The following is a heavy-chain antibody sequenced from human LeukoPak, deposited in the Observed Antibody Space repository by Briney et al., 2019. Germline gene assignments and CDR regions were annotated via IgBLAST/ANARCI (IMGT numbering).Heavy chain of an antibody. CDR3: ARQTAMVLNAFDI. Sequence: GESLKISCKASGYSFTNYWIGWVRQMPGKGLEWMGIIYPGDSDTRYSPSFQGQVTISADKSISTAYLQWSSLRASDTAMYYCARQTAMVLNAFDIWGQGTMVTVSS. D-gene: IGHD5-18*01. CDR2: IYPGDSDT. V-gene: IGHV5-51*01. J-gene: IGHJ3*02. CDR1: GYSFTNYW.